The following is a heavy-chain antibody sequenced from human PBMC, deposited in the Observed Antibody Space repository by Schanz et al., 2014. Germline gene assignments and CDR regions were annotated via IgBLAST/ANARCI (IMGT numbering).Heavy chain of an antibody. Sequence: VQLVESGGGVVQPGRSLRLSCAASGFTFSDNFMSWIRQAPGKGLEWVANINQDGSDKSYVDSVKGRFTISRDNAKNSLYLQMNSLRAEDTAVYYCARDKGGYYPFDYWGQGSLVTVSS. J-gene: IGHJ4*02. CDR3: ARDKGGYYPFDY. CDR1: GFTFSDNF. V-gene: IGHV3-7*01. D-gene: IGHD3-22*01. CDR2: INQDGSDK.